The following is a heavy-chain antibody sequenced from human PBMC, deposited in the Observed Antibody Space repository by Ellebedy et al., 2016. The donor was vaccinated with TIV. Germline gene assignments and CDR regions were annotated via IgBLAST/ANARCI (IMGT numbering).Heavy chain of an antibody. D-gene: IGHD1-1*01. CDR2: FYYSGSS. J-gene: IGHJ4*02. CDR1: GGSISSNSYY. Sequence: MPSETLSLTCTVSGGSISSNSYYWGWLRQPPGKGLEWIGSFYYSGSSYYNPSLKSRVTISVDTSKSQFSLKLSSVTAADTAVYYCARARDNWNLIWGQGILVTVSS. V-gene: IGHV4-39*01. CDR3: ARARDNWNLI.